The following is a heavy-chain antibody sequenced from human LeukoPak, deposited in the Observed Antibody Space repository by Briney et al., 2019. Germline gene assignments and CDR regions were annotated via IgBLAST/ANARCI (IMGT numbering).Heavy chain of an antibody. V-gene: IGHV3-33*01. J-gene: IGHJ4*02. Sequence: PGRSLRLSCAASGFTFSSYGMHWVRQAPGKGLEWVAVIWYDGSNKYYADSVKGRFTISRDNSENTLYLQMNSLRAEDTAVYYCARGDYGDPFDYWGQGTLVTVSS. CDR2: IWYDGSNK. CDR1: GFTFSSYG. CDR3: ARGDYGDPFDY. D-gene: IGHD4-17*01.